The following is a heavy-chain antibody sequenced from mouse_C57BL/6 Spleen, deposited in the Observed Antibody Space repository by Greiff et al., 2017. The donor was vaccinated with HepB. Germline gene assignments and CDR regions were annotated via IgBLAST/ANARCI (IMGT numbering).Heavy chain of an antibody. D-gene: IGHD4-1*01. Sequence: EVKVVESGGGLVKPGGSLKLSCAASGFTFSDYGMHWVRQAPEKGLEWVAYISSGSSTIYYADTVKGRFTISRDNAKNTLFLQMTSLRSEDTAMYYCARGGWDDAMDYWGQGTSVTVSS. CDR3: ARGGWDDAMDY. CDR2: ISSGSSTI. CDR1: GFTFSDYG. J-gene: IGHJ4*01. V-gene: IGHV5-17*01.